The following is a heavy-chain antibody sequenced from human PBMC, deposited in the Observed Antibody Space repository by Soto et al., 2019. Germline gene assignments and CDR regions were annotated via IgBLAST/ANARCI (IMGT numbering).Heavy chain of an antibody. J-gene: IGHJ5*02. V-gene: IGHV4-59*01. CDR1: GGSISSYY. D-gene: IGHD3-3*01. CDR3: ARGLYDFWSGYYGNWFDP. Sequence: AETLSLTCTVSGGSISSYYWSWFRQPPGKGLEWIGYIYYSGSTNYNPSLKSRVTISVDTPKNQFSLKLSSVTAADTAVYYCARGLYDFWSGYYGNWFDPWGQGTLVTVSS. CDR2: IYYSGST.